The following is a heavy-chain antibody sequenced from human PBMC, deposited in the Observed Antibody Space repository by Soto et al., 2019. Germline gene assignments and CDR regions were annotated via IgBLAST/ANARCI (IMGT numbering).Heavy chain of an antibody. Sequence: QVQLVESGGGLVKPGGSLRLSCVASGFTFSDYYMSWFSQAPGKGLDWVSYISSGGSVIYSADSMKGRFTISRDNAKTSLYLQVNSLRYEDTAVYYCAREPRDDYMISGGFDYWGQGTLVNVSS. J-gene: IGHJ4*02. D-gene: IGHD4-4*01. V-gene: IGHV3-11*01. CDR2: ISSGGSVI. CDR3: AREPRDDYMISGGFDY. CDR1: GFTFSDYY.